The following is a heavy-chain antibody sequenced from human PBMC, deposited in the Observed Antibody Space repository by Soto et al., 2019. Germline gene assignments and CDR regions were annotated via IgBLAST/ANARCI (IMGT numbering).Heavy chain of an antibody. J-gene: IGHJ4*02. CDR3: ARGPLRPLYYYGSGSYDY. CDR2: INHSGST. Sequence: PLETLSLTCAVSGGSISSGGYSWSWIRQPPGKGLEWIGDINHSGSTNYNPSLKSRVTISVDTSKNQFSLKLSSVTAADTAVYYCARGPLRPLYYYGSGSYDYWGQGIMVTVSS. D-gene: IGHD3-10*01. CDR1: GGSISSGGYS. V-gene: IGHV4-30-2*01.